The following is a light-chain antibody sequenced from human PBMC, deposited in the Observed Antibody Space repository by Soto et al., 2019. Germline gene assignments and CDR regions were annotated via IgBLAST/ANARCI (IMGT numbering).Light chain of an antibody. CDR3: QQYGSAPLT. J-gene: IGKJ4*01. CDR2: GAS. Sequence: DIELTQSPGTLSLSPGERATLSFRASQRVSSSYLAWYQQKPDQAPRLLIYGASTRATDIPDRFSGSGSGTDFTLNISRLEPEDFAVYYCQQYGSAPLTFGGGTKVEIK. CDR1: QRVSSSY. V-gene: IGKV3-20*01.